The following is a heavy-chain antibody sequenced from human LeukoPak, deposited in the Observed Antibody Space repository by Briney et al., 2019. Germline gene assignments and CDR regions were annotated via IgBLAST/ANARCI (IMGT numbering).Heavy chain of an antibody. CDR2: INHSGST. CDR3: ARSSGWYYFDY. D-gene: IGHD6-19*01. V-gene: IGHV4-34*01. CDR1: GGSFSGYY. J-gene: IGHJ4*02. Sequence: SESLSLTCAVYGGSFSGYYWSWIRQPPGKGLEWIGEINHSGSTNYNPSLKSRVTISVDTSKNQFSLKLSSVTAADTAVYYCARSSGWYYFDYWGQGTLVTVSS.